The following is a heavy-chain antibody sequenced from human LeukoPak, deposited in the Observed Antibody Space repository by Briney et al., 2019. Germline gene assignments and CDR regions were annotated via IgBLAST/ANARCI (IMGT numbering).Heavy chain of an antibody. CDR3: ARGIERINWFDP. CDR2: IIPILGIA. V-gene: IGHV1-69*04. CDR1: GGTFSSYA. Sequence: EASVKVSCKASGGTFSSYAISWVRQAPGQGLEWMGRIIPILGIANYAQKFQGRVTITADKSTSTAYMELSSLRSEDTAVYYCARGIERINWFDPWGQGTLVTVSS. D-gene: IGHD5-24*01. J-gene: IGHJ5*02.